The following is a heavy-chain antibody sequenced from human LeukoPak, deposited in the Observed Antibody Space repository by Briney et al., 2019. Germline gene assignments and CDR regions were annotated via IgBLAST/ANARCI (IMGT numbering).Heavy chain of an antibody. Sequence: GGSLRLSCAASGFTFSNYWMTWVRQAPGKGLEWVANIKEGGSEKYYVDSVKGRFTISRDNAKNSAFLQMNSLRAEDTAVYYCARVDSAEKRDFDYWGQGTLVTVSS. J-gene: IGHJ4*02. CDR2: IKEGGSEK. V-gene: IGHV3-7*01. CDR1: GFTFSNYW. D-gene: IGHD3-22*01. CDR3: ARVDSAEKRDFDY.